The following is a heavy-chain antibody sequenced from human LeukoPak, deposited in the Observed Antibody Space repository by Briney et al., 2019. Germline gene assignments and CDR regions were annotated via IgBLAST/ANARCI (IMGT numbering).Heavy chain of an antibody. J-gene: IGHJ6*02. CDR3: ARGTAYDFWSGYYTTYYYYGMDV. V-gene: IGHV4-59*01. CDR2: IYYSGST. Sequence: LSETLSLTCPVSGGSISSYYWIWIRPPPGKGLEWIGYIYYSGSTNYNPSLKSRVTISVDTSKNQFSLKLSSVTAADTAVYYCARGTAYDFWSGYYTTYYYYGMDVWGQGTTVTVSS. CDR1: GGSISSYY. D-gene: IGHD3-3*01.